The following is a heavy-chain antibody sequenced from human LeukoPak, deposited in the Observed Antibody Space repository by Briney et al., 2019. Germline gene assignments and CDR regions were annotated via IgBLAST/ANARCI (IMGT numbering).Heavy chain of an antibody. V-gene: IGHV3-74*01. CDR2: ILSDGSGP. CDR1: GFTFSKYY. D-gene: IGHD3-10*01. J-gene: IGHJ4*02. Sequence: GGSLRLSCAASGFTFSKYYMHWVRQAPGKGLEWVSRILSDGSGPTYADSVKGRFTISRDNAKNTLYLQMNSLRAEDTAVYYCAKDRVGVRGVIIVAFDYWGQGTLVTVSS. CDR3: AKDRVGVRGVIIVAFDY.